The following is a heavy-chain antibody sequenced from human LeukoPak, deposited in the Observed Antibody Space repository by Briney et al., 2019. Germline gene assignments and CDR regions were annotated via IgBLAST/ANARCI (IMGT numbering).Heavy chain of an antibody. CDR3: ARGGYSSSQYYFYY. Sequence: SETLSLTCAVSGYSISSGYYWGWIRQPPGKGLEWIGSIYHSGSTYYNPSLKSRVTISVDTSKNQFSLKLSSVTAADTAVYYCARGGYSSSQYYFYYWGQGTLVTVSS. V-gene: IGHV4-38-2*01. CDR2: IYHSGST. D-gene: IGHD6-13*01. CDR1: GYSISSGYY. J-gene: IGHJ4*02.